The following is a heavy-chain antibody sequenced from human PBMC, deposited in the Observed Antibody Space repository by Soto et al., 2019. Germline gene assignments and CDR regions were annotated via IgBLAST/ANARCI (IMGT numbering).Heavy chain of an antibody. CDR1: GFTFSAFW. D-gene: IGHD2-21*01. CDR2: IKRDGTVT. Sequence: EVQLVESGGGLVQPGASLRLSCAASGFTFSAFWMTWLRQAPGKGLEWVANIKRDGTVTHYGDSVEGRCTLSRDNAQNSLFLQLNSLRPEDTAMYCCARDLSPPGEFFYDAFDVWGQGTFVTVSS. CDR3: ARDLSPPGEFFYDAFDV. V-gene: IGHV3-7*04. J-gene: IGHJ3*01.